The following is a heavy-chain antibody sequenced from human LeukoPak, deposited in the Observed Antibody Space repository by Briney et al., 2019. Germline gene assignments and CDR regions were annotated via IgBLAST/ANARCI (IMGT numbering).Heavy chain of an antibody. V-gene: IGHV3-23*01. D-gene: IGHD3-16*02. Sequence: GGTLRLSCAASRFTFTIDAMGCVPRAPGEGLERVSTISGSGATTYYADSVRGRFTISRDNSKNTLYLHMNSLRAEDTAVYYCAKESAGYTNPYYFDYWGQGTLVTVSS. J-gene: IGHJ4*02. CDR1: RFTFTIDA. CDR3: AKESAGYTNPYYFDY. CDR2: ISGSGATT.